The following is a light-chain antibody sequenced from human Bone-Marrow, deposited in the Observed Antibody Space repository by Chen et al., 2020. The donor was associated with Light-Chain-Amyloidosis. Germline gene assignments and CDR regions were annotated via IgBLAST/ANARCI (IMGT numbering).Light chain of an antibody. J-gene: IGLJ2*01. Sequence: SYELTQPPSVSVSPGQTARITCSGDDLPTKYAYWYQQKPGQAPVLVIHRDTARPSGISERFSGSSSGTTATLTISGVQAEDEADYHGQSADSSGTYEVIFGGGTKLTVL. V-gene: IGLV3-25*03. CDR3: QSADSSGTYEVI. CDR2: RDT. CDR1: DLPTKY.